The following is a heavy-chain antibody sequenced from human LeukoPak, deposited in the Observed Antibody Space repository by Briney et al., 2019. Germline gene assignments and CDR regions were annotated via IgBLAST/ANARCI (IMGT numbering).Heavy chain of an antibody. D-gene: IGHD3-22*01. CDR1: GFTVSSNY. CDR2: IYSGGST. J-gene: IGHJ1*01. CDR3: ARAASISGYSNAEYFQE. V-gene: IGHV3-53*01. Sequence: GGSLRLSCATSGFTVSSNYMSWLRQAPGKGLEWVSVIYSGGSTYYADSVKGRFTISRDNSMNTLYLQMNSLRAEDTAVYYCARAASISGYSNAEYFQEWGQGTLVTVS.